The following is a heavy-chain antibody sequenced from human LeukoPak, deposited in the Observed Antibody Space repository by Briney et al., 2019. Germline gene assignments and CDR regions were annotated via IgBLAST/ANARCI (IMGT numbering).Heavy chain of an antibody. J-gene: IGHJ4*02. Sequence: PSETLSLTCAVYGGSFSGYYWSWIRQPPGKGLEWIGEINHSGSTNYNPSLKSRITISVDTSKNQFSLKLSSVTAADTAVYYCARGRTTSRGYYFDYWGQGALVTVSS. CDR1: GGSFSGYY. D-gene: IGHD1-14*01. CDR2: INHSGST. V-gene: IGHV4-34*01. CDR3: ARGRTTSRGYYFDY.